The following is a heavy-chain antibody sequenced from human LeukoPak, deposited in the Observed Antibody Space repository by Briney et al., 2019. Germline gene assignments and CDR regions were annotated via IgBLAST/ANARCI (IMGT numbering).Heavy chain of an antibody. CDR3: ARGSGSTVVWYFDL. Sequence: SQTLSLTCSVSGGSISSGSYYWGWIPQPAGMGLEWVGRIYTSGSTHYNPSLKSRVTISVDTSKNQFSLKLSSVPAADTAVYYCARGSGSTVVWYFDLWGRGTLVTVSS. J-gene: IGHJ2*01. CDR2: IYTSGST. V-gene: IGHV4-61*02. D-gene: IGHD1-26*01. CDR1: GGSISSGSYY.